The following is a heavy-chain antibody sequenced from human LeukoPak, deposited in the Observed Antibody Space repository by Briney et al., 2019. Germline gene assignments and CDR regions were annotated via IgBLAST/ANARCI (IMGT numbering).Heavy chain of an antibody. CDR1: GFTFSSYS. CDR3: ARVAAMATISGYFDY. D-gene: IGHD5-12*01. Sequence: GGSLRLSCAASGFTFSSYSMNWVRQAPGEGLEWVSSISSSSSYIYYADSVKGRFTISRDNAMNSLYVQMNSLRAEDTAVYYCARVAAMATISGYFDYWGQGTLVTVSS. V-gene: IGHV3-21*01. J-gene: IGHJ4*02. CDR2: ISSSSSYI.